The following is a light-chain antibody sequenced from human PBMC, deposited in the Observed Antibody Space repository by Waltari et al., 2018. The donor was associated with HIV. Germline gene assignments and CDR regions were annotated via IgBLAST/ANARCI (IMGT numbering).Light chain of an antibody. CDR3: GTWDTSLNAGV. V-gene: IGLV1-51*01. J-gene: IGLJ2*01. CDR1: TSNIGNNF. Sequence: QSVLTQPPAVSAAPGQKVAIACSGTTSNIGNNFVCWYQKLQGTAPKILIFDNHKRPSGVSDRFSASKSGTSATLAITGLHTGDEAEYYCGTWDTSLNAGVFGGGTKVSVL. CDR2: DNH.